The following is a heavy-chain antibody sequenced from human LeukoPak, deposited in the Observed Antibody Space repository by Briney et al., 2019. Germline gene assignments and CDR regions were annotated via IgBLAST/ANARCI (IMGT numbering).Heavy chain of an antibody. CDR2: IYYSGST. V-gene: IGHV4-39*01. CDR1: GGSISSSGYY. J-gene: IGHJ4*02. Sequence: SETLSLTCTVSGGSISSSGYYWGWIRQPPGKGLEWIGSIYYSGSTYYNPSLKSRVTISVDTSKNQFSLKLSSVTAADTAVYYCARVQGSAGGYPDFWGQRTLVTVSS. D-gene: IGHD3-22*01. CDR3: ARVQGSAGGYPDF.